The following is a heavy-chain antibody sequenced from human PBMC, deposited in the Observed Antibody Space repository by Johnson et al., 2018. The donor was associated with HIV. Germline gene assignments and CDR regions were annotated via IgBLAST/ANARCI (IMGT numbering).Heavy chain of an antibody. CDR1: GFTFSSYG. CDR2: IRYDGSNK. V-gene: IGHV3-30*02. Sequence: QVQLVESGGGVVQPGGSLRLSCAASGFTFSSYGMHWVRQAPGKGLEWVAFIRYDGSNKYYADSVKGRFTISRDNSKNTLYLQMNSLRAEDTAVYYCAKDSRYSYGPDAFDIWGQGTMVTVS. CDR3: AKDSRYSYGPDAFDI. J-gene: IGHJ3*02. D-gene: IGHD5-18*01.